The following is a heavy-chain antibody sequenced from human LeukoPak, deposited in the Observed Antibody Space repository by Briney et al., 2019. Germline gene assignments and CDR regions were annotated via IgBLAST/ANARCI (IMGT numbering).Heavy chain of an antibody. J-gene: IGHJ4*02. CDR3: ASTRFRYYFDH. CDR1: GGSFSGYY. D-gene: IGHD3-3*01. Sequence: SETLSLTCAVYGGSFSGYYWTWIRQPPGKGLEWIGEINHSGSTNYNSSLKSRVTISVDTSKNQFSLKLSSVTAADTAVYYCASTRFRYYFDHWGQGTLVTVSS. CDR2: INHSGST. V-gene: IGHV4-34*01.